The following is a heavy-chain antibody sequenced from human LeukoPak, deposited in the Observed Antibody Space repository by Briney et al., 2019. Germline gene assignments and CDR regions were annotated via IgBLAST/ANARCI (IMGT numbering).Heavy chain of an antibody. CDR1: GYTFTSYD. CDR2: MNPNSGNT. V-gene: IGHV1-8*01. D-gene: IGHD6-19*01. CDR3: ASLVGSSSGGFDY. J-gene: IGHJ4*02. Sequence: ASVRVSCKASGYTFTSYDINWVRQATGQGLEWMGWMNPNSGNTGYAQKFQGRVTMTRNTSISTAYMELSSLRSEDTAVCYCASLVGSSSGGFDYWGQGTLVTVSS.